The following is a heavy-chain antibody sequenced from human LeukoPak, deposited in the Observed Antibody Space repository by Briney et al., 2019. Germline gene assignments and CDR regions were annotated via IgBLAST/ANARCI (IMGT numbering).Heavy chain of an antibody. J-gene: IGHJ4*02. CDR1: GYSISNGYY. CDR2: VYHGGNT. CDR3: ARSCSGSFLY. D-gene: IGHD1-26*01. Sequence: SETLSLTCTVSGYSISNGYYWGWIRQPPGKGLELIGSVYHGGNTYYKASLKSRVTISLDTSKNQFSLRLSSVTAADTAVYYCARSCSGSFLYWGQGSLVTVSS. V-gene: IGHV4-38-2*02.